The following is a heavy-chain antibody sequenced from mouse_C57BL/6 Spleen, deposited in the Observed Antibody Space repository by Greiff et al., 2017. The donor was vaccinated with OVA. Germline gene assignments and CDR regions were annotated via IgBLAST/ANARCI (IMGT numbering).Heavy chain of an antibody. D-gene: IGHD1-1*02. Sequence: VHLVESGADPNNPVASVKLSCKATGYTFTGYWIEWVKQRPGHGLEWIGEILPGSGSTNYNEKFKGKATFTADTSSNTAYMQLSSLTTEDSAIYYCAWRGGYGDYWGQGTTLTVSS. V-gene: IGHV1-9*01. CDR3: AWRGGYGDY. CDR2: ILPGSGST. J-gene: IGHJ2*01. CDR1: GYTFTGYW.